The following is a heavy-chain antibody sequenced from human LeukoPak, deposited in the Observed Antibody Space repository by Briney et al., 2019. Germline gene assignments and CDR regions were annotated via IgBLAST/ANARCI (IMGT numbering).Heavy chain of an antibody. Sequence: GGSLRLSCAASGFTFSSQSMNWVRQAPGKGLEWVSSISSSSSYIYYADSVKGRFTISRENAKNSLYLQMNSLRVEDTAVYYCARVVGATRRGDYWGQGTLVTVSS. V-gene: IGHV3-21*01. J-gene: IGHJ4*02. D-gene: IGHD1-26*01. CDR3: ARVVGATRRGDY. CDR2: ISSSSSYI. CDR1: GFTFSSQS.